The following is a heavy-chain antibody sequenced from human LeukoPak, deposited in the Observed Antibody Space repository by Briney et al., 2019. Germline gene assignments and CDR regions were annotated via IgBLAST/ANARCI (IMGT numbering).Heavy chain of an antibody. CDR1: GFTFSSYE. J-gene: IGHJ4*02. D-gene: IGHD2-2*01. CDR3: ARRGHIVVVPAAVDRPFDY. Sequence: PGGSLRLSCAASGFTFSSYEMNWVRQAPGKGLEWVSYISSSGSTIYYADSVKGRFTISRDNAKNSLYLQMNSLRAEGTAVYYCARRGHIVVVPAAVDRPFDYWGQGTLVTVSS. V-gene: IGHV3-48*03. CDR2: ISSSGSTI.